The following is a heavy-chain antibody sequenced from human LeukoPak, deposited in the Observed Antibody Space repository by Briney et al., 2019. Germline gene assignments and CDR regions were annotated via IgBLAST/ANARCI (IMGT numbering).Heavy chain of an antibody. Sequence: PSETLSPTCTVSGGSISSSSYYWGWIRQPPGKGLEWIGSIYYSGTTYYNPSLKSRVTISEDTSKNQFSLKLSSVTAADTAVYYCARRSIAVAAWFDPWGQGTLVTVSS. J-gene: IGHJ5*02. D-gene: IGHD6-19*01. V-gene: IGHV4-39*01. CDR1: GGSISSSSYY. CDR3: ARRSIAVAAWFDP. CDR2: IYYSGTT.